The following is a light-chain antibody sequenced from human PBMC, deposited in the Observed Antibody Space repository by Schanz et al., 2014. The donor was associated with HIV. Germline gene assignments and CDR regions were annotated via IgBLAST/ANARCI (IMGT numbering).Light chain of an antibody. CDR3: CSYGGSSVV. V-gene: IGLV2-23*01. CDR1: SSDVGSYNL. Sequence: QSALTQPASVSGSPGQSITISCNGPSSDVGSYNLVSWYQQHPGKAPKLMIYEGSKRPSGVSNRVSGSKSGNTASLTISGLQAEDEGKYYCCSYGGSSVVFGGGTKLTVL. CDR2: EGS. J-gene: IGLJ2*01.